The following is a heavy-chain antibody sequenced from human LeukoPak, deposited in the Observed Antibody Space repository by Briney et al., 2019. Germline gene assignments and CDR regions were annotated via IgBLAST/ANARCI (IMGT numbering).Heavy chain of an antibody. V-gene: IGHV3-21*01. CDR3: ARDLYYGGNFPGFDN. CDR2: ISRSSSSI. CDR1: GFTFSSYC. J-gene: IGHJ4*02. D-gene: IGHD4-23*01. Sequence: GGSLRLSCAASGFTFSSYCMNWVRQAPGRGLEWVSSISRSSSSIYYADSVKGRFTISRDNAKNSLYLQMNSLRAEDTAVYYCARDLYYGGNFPGFDNWGQGTLVAVS.